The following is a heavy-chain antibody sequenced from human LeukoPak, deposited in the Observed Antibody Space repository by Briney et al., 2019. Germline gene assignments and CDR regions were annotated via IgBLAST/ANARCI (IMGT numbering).Heavy chain of an antibody. CDR1: GYTFSSYV. V-gene: IGHV1-3*01. CDR2: INAGNGNT. Sequence: ASVKVSCKASGYTFSSYVIHWVRQAPGQGLEWMGWINAGNGNTKYSQKFQDRVTITRDTSASTAYMELSSLRSEDTAVYYCASRNYYDSSGYIGPLTGWGQGTLVTVSS. D-gene: IGHD3-22*01. CDR3: ASRNYYDSSGYIGPLTG. J-gene: IGHJ4*02.